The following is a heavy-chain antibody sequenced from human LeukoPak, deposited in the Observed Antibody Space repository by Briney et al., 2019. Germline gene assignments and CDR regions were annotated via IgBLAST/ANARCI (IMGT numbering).Heavy chain of an antibody. CDR2: FDPEDGET. CDR3: ATSNFWSGYCDY. CDR1: GYTLTELS. J-gene: IGHJ4*02. D-gene: IGHD3-3*01. Sequence: AASVTVSCKVSGYTLTELSMHWVRQAPGKGLEWMGGFDPEDGETIYAQKFQGRVTMTEDTSTDTAYMELSSLRSEDTAVYYCATSNFWSGYCDYWGQGTLVTVSS. V-gene: IGHV1-24*01.